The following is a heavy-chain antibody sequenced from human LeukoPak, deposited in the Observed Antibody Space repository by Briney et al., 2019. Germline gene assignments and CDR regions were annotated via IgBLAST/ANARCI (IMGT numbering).Heavy chain of an antibody. CDR3: ARFESIFGVVTLDY. V-gene: IGHV1-2*02. CDR1: GNTFTGYY. Sequence: GASVKVSCKTSGNTFTGYYMHWVRQAPGQGLEWMGWINPNSGGTNYAQKFQGRVTMTRDTSISTAYMELSRLRSDDTAVYYCARFESIFGVVTLDYWGQGTLVTVSS. J-gene: IGHJ4*02. D-gene: IGHD3-3*01. CDR2: INPNSGGT.